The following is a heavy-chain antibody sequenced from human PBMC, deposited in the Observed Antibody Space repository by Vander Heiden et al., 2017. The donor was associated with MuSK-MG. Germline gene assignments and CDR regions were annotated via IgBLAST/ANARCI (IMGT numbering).Heavy chain of an antibody. CDR1: GLPLSGHG. D-gene: IGHD1-20*01. V-gene: IGHV3-23*04. CDR3: ARNPGPYNGEIDY. Sequence: EVQLVESGGSLVQPGGSLRLSCGTSGLPLSGHGMHWVRRVPGRGPEWVSFISGSGGALYYADSVRGRFTVSRDNSKNTVYLQMNTLSPEDTAVYFCARNPGPYNGEIDYWGQGTLVAVS. CDR2: ISGSGGAL. J-gene: IGHJ4*02.